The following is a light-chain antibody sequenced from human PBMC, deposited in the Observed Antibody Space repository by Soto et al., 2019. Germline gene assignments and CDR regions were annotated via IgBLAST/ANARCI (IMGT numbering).Light chain of an antibody. CDR3: KQSYSTPPT. V-gene: IGKV1-39*01. J-gene: IGKJ1*01. CDR2: AAY. CDR1: QSISSY. Sequence: DIEWSQSPSSLSASVGARVTITWRASQSISSYLNWYQQKPGKAHKLVIYAAYSLQSGVQSRFSGSGSGTDVTLTIRSLQPEDLATYYSKQSYSTPPTVGQGTKVDIK.